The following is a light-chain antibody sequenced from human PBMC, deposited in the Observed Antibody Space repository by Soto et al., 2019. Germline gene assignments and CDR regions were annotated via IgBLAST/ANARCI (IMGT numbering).Light chain of an antibody. V-gene: IGKV1-39*01. CDR1: QSISSY. CDR2: AAS. J-gene: IGKJ3*01. CDR3: QQSYSTPRVT. Sequence: DIQMTQSPSSLSASVGDRVTITCRASQSISSYLNWYQQKPGKAPKLLIYAASSLQSRVPSTFSGSGSGTDYTLTISSLQPEDFATYYCQQSYSTPRVTFGPGTKVDIK.